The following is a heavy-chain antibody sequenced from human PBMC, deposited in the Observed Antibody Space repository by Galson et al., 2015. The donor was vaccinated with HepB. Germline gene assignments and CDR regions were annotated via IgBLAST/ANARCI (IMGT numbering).Heavy chain of an antibody. D-gene: IGHD2-2*01. CDR2: IYYSGST. CDR3: AREFPAAIQTTPGNWFDP. CDR1: GGSISSGDYY. Sequence: TLSLTCTVSGGSISSGDYYWSWIRQPPGKGLEWIGYIYYSGSTYYNPSLKSRVTISVDTSKNQFSLKLSSVTAADTAVYYCAREFPAAIQTTPGNWFDPWGQGTPVTVSS. J-gene: IGHJ5*02. V-gene: IGHV4-30-4*01.